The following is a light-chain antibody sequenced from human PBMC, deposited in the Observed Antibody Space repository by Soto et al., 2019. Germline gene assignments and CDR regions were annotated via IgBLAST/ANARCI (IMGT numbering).Light chain of an antibody. V-gene: IGLV2-14*02. J-gene: IGLJ1*01. CDR3: VSYTSSTTYV. Sequence: QSVLAQPASMSGSPGQSITISCTGTSSDVGSYNLVSWYQQFPDKAPKLIIYDVANRPSGVSNRFSGSKSGSTASLIISRLQTEDEADYYCVSYTSSTTYVFGTGTKVTVL. CDR1: SSDVGSYNL. CDR2: DVA.